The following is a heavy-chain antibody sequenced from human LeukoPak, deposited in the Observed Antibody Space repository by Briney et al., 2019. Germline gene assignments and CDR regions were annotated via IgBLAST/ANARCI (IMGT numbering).Heavy chain of an antibody. CDR1: GFTFSSYA. D-gene: IGHD6-13*01. CDR3: ASIAAAGGYFDY. CDR2: ISASGGST. V-gene: IGHV3-23*01. Sequence: PGGSLRLSCAASGFTFSSYAMSWVRQAPGKGLEWVSAISASGGSTYYGDSVKGRFTISRDNSKNTLYLQMNSLRAEDTAVYYCASIAAAGGYFDYWGQGTLVTVSS. J-gene: IGHJ4*02.